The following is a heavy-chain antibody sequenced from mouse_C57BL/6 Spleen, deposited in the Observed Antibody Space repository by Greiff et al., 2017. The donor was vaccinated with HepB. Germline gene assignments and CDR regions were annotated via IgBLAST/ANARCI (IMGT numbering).Heavy chain of an antibody. CDR1: GYTFTSYW. CDR2: IYPGNSDT. J-gene: IGHJ2*01. Sequence: VQLQQSGTVLARPGASVKISCKTSGYTFTSYWMHWVNQRPGQGLEWIGAIYPGNSDTSYNQKFKGKAKLTAVTSASTAYMELSSLTNEDSAVYYCTRSGYYGSSYFDDWGQGTTLTVSS. V-gene: IGHV1-5*01. D-gene: IGHD1-1*01. CDR3: TRSGYYGSSYFDD.